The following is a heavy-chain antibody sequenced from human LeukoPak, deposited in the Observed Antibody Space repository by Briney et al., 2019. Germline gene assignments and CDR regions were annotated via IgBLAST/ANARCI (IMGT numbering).Heavy chain of an antibody. CDR1: GYTFTSYG. D-gene: IGHD3-10*01. V-gene: IGHV1-18*01. J-gene: IGHJ5*02. Sequence: ASVKVSCKASGYTFTSYGISWVRQAPGQGLEWMGWISAYNGNTNYAQKLQGRVTMTTDTSTSTAYVELRSLRSDDTAVYYCARVGDHYYGSGSYYFDWFDPWGQGTLVTVSS. CDR3: ARVGDHYYGSGSYYFDWFDP. CDR2: ISAYNGNT.